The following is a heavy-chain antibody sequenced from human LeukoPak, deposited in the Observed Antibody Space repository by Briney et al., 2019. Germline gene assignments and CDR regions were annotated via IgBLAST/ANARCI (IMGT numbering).Heavy chain of an antibody. CDR1: GFTFSSYW. J-gene: IGHJ3*02. CDR2: INSDGGST. CDR3: ASDSGRHAFDI. V-gene: IGHV3-74*01. D-gene: IGHD6-25*01. Sequence: PGGSLRLSCAASGFTFSSYWMQWVRQAPGKGLVWVSHINSDGGSTTYADPLKGRFTISRDNAKNTLYLQMNSLRAEDTALYYCASDSGRHAFDIWGQGTMVTVSS.